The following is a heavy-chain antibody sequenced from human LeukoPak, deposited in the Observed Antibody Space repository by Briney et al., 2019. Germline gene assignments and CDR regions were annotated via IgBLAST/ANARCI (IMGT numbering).Heavy chain of an antibody. J-gene: IGHJ4*02. CDR2: IKGGGSEK. CDR3: AKEGDWNLDY. CDR1: DLNLRSNW. Sequence: GGSLRLSCVASDLNLRSNWMDWVREATGKGGEWVANIKGGGSEKNYVYSVRGRFNISRDNAKNSLYLEMNSLRAEDTGVYYGAKEGDWNLDYWGQGALVTVSS. D-gene: IGHD1-1*01. V-gene: IGHV3-7*04.